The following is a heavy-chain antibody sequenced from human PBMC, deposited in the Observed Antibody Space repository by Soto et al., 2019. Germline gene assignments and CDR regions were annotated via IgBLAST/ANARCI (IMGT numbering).Heavy chain of an antibody. CDR2: FKWNSGDV. Sequence: GGSLRLSCAASGFTFGDYAMHWVRQVPGKGLEWVSGFKWNSGDVGYADSVKGRFTISRDNAKNSLYLQMNSLRPEDTAVYYCAKDRSSGSPYYGMDFWGRGTMVTVSS. J-gene: IGHJ6*02. CDR3: AKDRSSGSPYYGMDF. D-gene: IGHD3-10*01. CDR1: GFTFGDYA. V-gene: IGHV3-9*01.